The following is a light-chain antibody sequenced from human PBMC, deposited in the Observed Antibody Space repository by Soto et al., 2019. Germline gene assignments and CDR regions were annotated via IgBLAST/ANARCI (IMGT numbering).Light chain of an antibody. Sequence: QPVLTQPPSVSGAPGQRVTISCTGSSSNIGAGYDVHWYQQLPGTAPKLLIYGNSNRPSGVPDRFSGSKSGTSASLAITGLQAEDEADYYWQSYDSSLSGYVVFGGGTKLTVL. V-gene: IGLV1-40*01. J-gene: IGLJ2*01. CDR3: QSYDSSLSGYVV. CDR2: GNS. CDR1: SSNIGAGYD.